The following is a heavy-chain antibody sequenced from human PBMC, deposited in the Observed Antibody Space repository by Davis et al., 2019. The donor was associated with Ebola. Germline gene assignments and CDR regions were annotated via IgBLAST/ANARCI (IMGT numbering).Heavy chain of an antibody. J-gene: IGHJ4*02. CDR1: GGTFSSYA. V-gene: IGHV1-69*04. CDR2: IIPILGIA. CDR3: ARDNGYGDYVPFDY. Sequence: SVMVSCKASGGTFSSYAISWVRQAPGQGLEWMGRIIPILGIANYAQKFQGRVTITADKSTSTAYMELSSLRSEDTAVYYCARDNGYGDYVPFDYWGQGTLVTVSS. D-gene: IGHD4-17*01.